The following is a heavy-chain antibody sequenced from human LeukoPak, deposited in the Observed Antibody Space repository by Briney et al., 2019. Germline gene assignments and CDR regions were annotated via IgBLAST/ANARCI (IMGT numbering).Heavy chain of an antibody. CDR1: GYTFTGYY. CDR3: ARDPRSTDYYDSSAYYFDY. D-gene: IGHD3-22*01. Sequence: ASVKVSCKASGYTFTGYYMHWVRQAPGQGLEWMGIINPSGGSTSYAQKFQGRVTMTRDTSTSTVYMELSSLRSEDTAVYYCARDPRSTDYYDSSAYYFDYWGQGTLVTVSS. CDR2: INPSGGST. V-gene: IGHV1-46*01. J-gene: IGHJ4*02.